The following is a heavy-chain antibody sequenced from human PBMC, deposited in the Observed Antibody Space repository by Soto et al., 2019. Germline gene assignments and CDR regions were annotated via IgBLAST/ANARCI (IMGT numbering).Heavy chain of an antibody. V-gene: IGHV3-23*01. CDR1: GFSISTYG. J-gene: IGHJ4*02. D-gene: IGHD1-1*01. Sequence: GGSLRLSCAASGFSISTYGVTWVRQAPGKGLEWVSGFSGSSGNTYYADSVTGRFTISRDNSKNTVYLQMNSLRAEDTAVYYCARWNGYGDSWGQGTLVTVS. CDR2: FSGSSGNT. CDR3: ARWNGYGDS.